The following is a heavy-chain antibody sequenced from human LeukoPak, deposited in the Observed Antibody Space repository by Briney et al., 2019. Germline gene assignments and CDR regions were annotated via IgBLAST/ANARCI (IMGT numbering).Heavy chain of an antibody. CDR3: AREYCSGGSCYSSLDAFDI. CDR1: GFTFSSYW. D-gene: IGHD2-15*01. Sequence: GGSLRLSCAASGFTFSSYWMSWVRQAPGKGREWVANIKQDGSEKYYVDSVKGRFTISRDNAKNSLYLQMNSLRAEDTAVYYCAREYCSGGSCYSSLDAFDIWGQGTMVTVSS. CDR2: IKQDGSEK. J-gene: IGHJ3*02. V-gene: IGHV3-7*01.